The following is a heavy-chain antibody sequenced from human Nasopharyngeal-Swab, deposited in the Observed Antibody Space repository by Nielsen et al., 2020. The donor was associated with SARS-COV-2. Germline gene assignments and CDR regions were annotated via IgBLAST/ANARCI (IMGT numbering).Heavy chain of an antibody. CDR3: AHLAAADP. V-gene: IGHV3-9*01. CDR1: GFTFVDYA. Sequence: GGSLRLPCAASGFTFVDYAMHWVRQAPGKGLEWVSCISWNSGSISYADSVKGRFTISRDNAKNSLYLQMNSLRAEDTALYYCAHLAAADPWGQGTMVTVSS. J-gene: IGHJ3*01. D-gene: IGHD6-13*01. CDR2: ISWNSGSI.